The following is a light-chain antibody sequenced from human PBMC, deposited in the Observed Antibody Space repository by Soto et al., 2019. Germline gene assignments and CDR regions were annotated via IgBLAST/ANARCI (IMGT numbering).Light chain of an antibody. CDR1: QSVFYSSNNKNY. Sequence: DIVMTQSPDSLAVSLGERATINCKSSQSVFYSSNNKNYLAWYQQKPGQPPKLLIYWASTRESGVPDRFSGSGSGTDYTLTISSLQAEDVAVYYCQQYYSNPLTFGGGTKVEI. CDR2: WAS. V-gene: IGKV4-1*01. CDR3: QQYYSNPLT. J-gene: IGKJ4*01.